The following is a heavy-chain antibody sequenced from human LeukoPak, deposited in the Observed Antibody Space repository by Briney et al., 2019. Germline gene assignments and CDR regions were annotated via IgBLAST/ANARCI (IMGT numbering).Heavy chain of an antibody. D-gene: IGHD2-15*01. Sequence: GGSLRLSFVASGFTFSSYEMNWVRQAPGKGLEWVSYTSSSGYTIHYADSVKGRFTISRDNAKNSLFMQMNSLRAEDTAIYYCARVQVVVVSRYMDVWGKGTTVTISS. J-gene: IGHJ6*03. CDR1: GFTFSSYE. V-gene: IGHV3-48*03. CDR3: ARVQVVVVSRYMDV. CDR2: TSSSGYTI.